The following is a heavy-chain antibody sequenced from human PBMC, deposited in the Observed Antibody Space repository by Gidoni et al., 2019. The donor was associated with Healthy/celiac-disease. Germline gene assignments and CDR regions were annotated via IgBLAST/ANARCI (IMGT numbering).Heavy chain of an antibody. Sequence: EVQLAESGGGLVQPGRSLRLACAAPGSTFDDYAMHGVRQAPGKGLELVSGISWNSGSIGYADSVKGRITISRDNAKNSLYLQMNSLRAEDTALYYCAKDIRSPYYGSGSYYDYWGQGTLVTVSS. D-gene: IGHD3-10*01. CDR3: AKDIRSPYYGSGSYYDY. J-gene: IGHJ4*02. CDR2: ISWNSGSI. V-gene: IGHV3-9*01. CDR1: GSTFDDYA.